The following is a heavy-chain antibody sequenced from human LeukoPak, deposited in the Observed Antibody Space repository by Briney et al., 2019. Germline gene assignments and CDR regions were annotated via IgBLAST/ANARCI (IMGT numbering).Heavy chain of an antibody. Sequence: SETLSLTCAVYGGSFSGYYWSWIHQPPGKGLEWIGEINHSGSTNYNPSLKSRVTISVDTSKNQFSLKLSSVTAADTAVYYCASSPPSCGGDCYSGGPFDYWGQGTLVTVSS. D-gene: IGHD2-21*02. J-gene: IGHJ4*02. V-gene: IGHV4-34*01. CDR3: ASSPPSCGGDCYSGGPFDY. CDR2: INHSGST. CDR1: GGSFSGYY.